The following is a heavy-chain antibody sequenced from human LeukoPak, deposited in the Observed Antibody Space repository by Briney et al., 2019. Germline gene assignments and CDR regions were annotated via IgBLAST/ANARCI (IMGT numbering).Heavy chain of an antibody. CDR1: GYALSGYA. CDR3: AKDLGYCSGGSCYGFDY. D-gene: IGHD2-15*01. J-gene: IGHJ4*02. V-gene: IGHV3-64*04. CDR2: ISPTGGST. Sequence: GGCLRLSCSASGYALSGYALHWVRQAPGKGLQYVSAISPTGGSTYYADSVKGRFSISRDNSKNTLYLQMNSLRAEDTAVYYCAKDLGYCSGGSCYGFDYWGQGTLVTVSS.